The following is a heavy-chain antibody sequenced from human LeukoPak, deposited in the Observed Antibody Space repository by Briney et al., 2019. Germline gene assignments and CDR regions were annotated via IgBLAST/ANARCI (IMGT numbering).Heavy chain of an antibody. CDR1: GGTFSSYT. V-gene: IGHV1-69*04. Sequence: SVKVSYKASGGTFSSYTISWVRQAPGQGLEWMGRIIPILGIANYAQKFQGRVTITADKSTSTAYMELSSLGSEDTAVYYCARDPGAGIAVSGRYYGMDVWGQGTTVTVSS. CDR2: IIPILGIA. CDR3: ARDPGAGIAVSGRYYGMDV. D-gene: IGHD6-19*01. J-gene: IGHJ6*02.